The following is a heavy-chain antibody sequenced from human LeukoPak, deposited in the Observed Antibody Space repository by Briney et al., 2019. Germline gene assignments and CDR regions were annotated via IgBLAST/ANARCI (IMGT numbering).Heavy chain of an antibody. D-gene: IGHD6-19*01. Sequence: GGSLRLSCAASGFTFNNYAMSWVRQAPGRGLEWVSAISSGGDYTNSADSVKGRFTISRDNSRNTLYLQMNSLRAEDTAVYYCAKDRASGSGSYSYRGFDHWGQGALVTVSS. CDR2: ISSGGDYT. V-gene: IGHV3-23*01. J-gene: IGHJ4*02. CDR3: AKDRASGSGSYSYRGFDH. CDR1: GFTFNNYA.